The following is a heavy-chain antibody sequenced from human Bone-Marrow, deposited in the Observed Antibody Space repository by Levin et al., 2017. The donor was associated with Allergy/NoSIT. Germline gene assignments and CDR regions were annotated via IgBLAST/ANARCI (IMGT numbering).Heavy chain of an antibody. V-gene: IGHV3-23*01. CDR1: GFTFSTYS. CDR2: LSGSGGST. Sequence: GESLKISCAASGFTFSTYSMSWVRQAPGKGLEWVSALSGSGGSTVYIDSVRGRFTISRDNSKSTLYLQMNSLRAEDTAVYFCAKEGSSAVAGYADYFQDWGQGTLVTVSS. CDR3: AKEGSSAVAGYADYFQD. J-gene: IGHJ1*01. D-gene: IGHD6-19*01.